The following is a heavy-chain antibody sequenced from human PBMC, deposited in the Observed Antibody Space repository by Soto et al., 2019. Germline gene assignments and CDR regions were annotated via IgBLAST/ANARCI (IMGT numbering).Heavy chain of an antibody. CDR3: ARGHVPGGRNFGY. Sequence: QVQLQESGPGLVKPSETLSLTCTVSGGSVSTEKYYWNWIRQPPGKLLEWIGYIYYSGSTDYNSSLNSSVTISLGTSKIEFSLKLSSVTAADTAVYSCARGHVPGGRNFGYWGPGTLVAVSS. J-gene: IGHJ4*02. CDR2: IYYSGST. D-gene: IGHD3-10*02. CDR1: GGSVSTEKYY. V-gene: IGHV4-61*01.